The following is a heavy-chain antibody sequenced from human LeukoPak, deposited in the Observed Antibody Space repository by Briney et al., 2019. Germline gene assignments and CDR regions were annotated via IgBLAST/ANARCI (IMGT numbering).Heavy chain of an antibody. CDR3: GGHWCNGPAKRVFDI. CDR1: GGSIISSDYH. V-gene: IGHV4-39*01. CDR2: ISYSGNT. Sequence: PSETLSLTCTVSGGSIISSDYHWGWVRQPPGKGLEWIGTISYSGNTHYNPSLRSRVPISVDTSNNQFSLRLGSVTAGHTAVYPWGGHWCNGPAKRVFDIWGQGTMVTVSS. J-gene: IGHJ3*02. D-gene: IGHD2-8*01.